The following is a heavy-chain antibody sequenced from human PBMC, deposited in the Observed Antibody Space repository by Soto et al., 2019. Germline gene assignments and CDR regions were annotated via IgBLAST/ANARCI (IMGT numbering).Heavy chain of an antibody. CDR2: IWYDGSNK. D-gene: IGHD6-13*01. J-gene: IGHJ4*02. CDR1: GFTFSSYG. Sequence: QVQLVESGGGVVQPGRSLRLSCAASGFTFSSYGMHWVRQAPGKGLEWVAVIWYDGSNKYYADSVKGRFTISRDNSKNTLYLQMNSLRAEDTAVYYCAREPESHIAAASLYYFDYWGQGTLVTVSS. CDR3: AREPESHIAAASLYYFDY. V-gene: IGHV3-33*01.